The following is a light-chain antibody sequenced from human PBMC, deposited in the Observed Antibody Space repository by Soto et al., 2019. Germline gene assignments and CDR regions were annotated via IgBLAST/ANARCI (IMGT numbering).Light chain of an antibody. CDR1: HDISNY. V-gene: IGKV1-5*01. CDR3: QHYNSYSEA. CDR2: DAS. Sequence: IQMTQSPSSLSASVGYSVTITCQASHDISNYLNWYQQKPGRAPKXLISDASSLESGVPSRFSGSVSGTEGTITISSLQKDDGSTYYGQHYNSYSEAFGQGTKVDIK. J-gene: IGKJ1*01.